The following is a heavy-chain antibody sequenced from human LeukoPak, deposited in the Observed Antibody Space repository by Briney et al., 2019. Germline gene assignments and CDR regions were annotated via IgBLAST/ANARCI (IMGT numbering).Heavy chain of an antibody. CDR2: ISWNSGSI. V-gene: IGHV3-9*01. J-gene: IGHJ1*01. CDR1: GFTFDDYA. CDR3: AKKGVAAAGTDFQH. D-gene: IGHD6-13*01. Sequence: GGSLRLSCAASGFTFDDYAMHWVRQAPGKGLEWVSGISWNSGSIGYADSVKGRFTISRDNAKNSLYLQMNSLRAEDTAVYYCAKKGVAAAGTDFQHWGQGTLVTVSS.